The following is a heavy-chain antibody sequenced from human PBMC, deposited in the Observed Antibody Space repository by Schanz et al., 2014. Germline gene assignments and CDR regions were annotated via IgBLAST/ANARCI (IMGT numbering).Heavy chain of an antibody. Sequence: EVQLVQSGGGLVQPGGSLRLSCAASGFNFSSYSLNWVRQAPGKGLEWVSYISSSSSTRYYADSVKGRFTISRDNAKNSLFLQMNSLRAEDTAVYYCARDFLLEQLGYSHYYYAMDVWGQGTTVTVSS. CDR2: ISSSSSTR. CDR1: GFNFSSYS. D-gene: IGHD2-15*01. V-gene: IGHV3-48*01. CDR3: ARDFLLEQLGYSHYYYAMDV. J-gene: IGHJ6*02.